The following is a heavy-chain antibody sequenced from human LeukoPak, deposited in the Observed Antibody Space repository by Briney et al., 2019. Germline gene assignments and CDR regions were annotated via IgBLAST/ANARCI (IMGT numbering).Heavy chain of an antibody. CDR2: IGPYNGDT. Sequence: ASVKVSCKASGYTFTTYGISWVRQAPGQGLEWMGWIGPYNGDTNYAQKLQGRVTMTTDTMTTDTSTSTVYMELRSLRSDDTAVYYCAKSITIFGVVSNAFDIWGQGTMVTVSS. CDR1: GYTFTTYG. CDR3: AKSITIFGVVSNAFDI. V-gene: IGHV1-18*01. J-gene: IGHJ3*02. D-gene: IGHD3-3*01.